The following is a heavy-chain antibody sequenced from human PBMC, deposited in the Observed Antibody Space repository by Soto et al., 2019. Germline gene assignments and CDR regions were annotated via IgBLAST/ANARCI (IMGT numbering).Heavy chain of an antibody. D-gene: IGHD6-19*01. CDR3: ARVAVAGTNYFDY. V-gene: IGHV4-59*01. J-gene: IGHJ4*02. CDR1: GGSISSYY. Sequence: ASETLSLTCTVSGGSISSYYWSWIRQPPGKGLEWIGYIYYSGSTNYNPSLKSRVTISVDTSKNQFSLKLSSVTAADTAVYYCARVAVAGTNYFDYWGQGTLVTVSS. CDR2: IYYSGST.